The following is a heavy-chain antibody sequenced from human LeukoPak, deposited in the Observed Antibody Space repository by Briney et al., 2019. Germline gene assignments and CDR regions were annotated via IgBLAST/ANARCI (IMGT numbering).Heavy chain of an antibody. D-gene: IGHD1-1*01. J-gene: IGHJ4*02. CDR1: GGSVSSSDYY. V-gene: IGHV4-39*01. CDR2: INYSGNT. CDR3: ARSLSTTGLR. Sequence: SETLSLTCTVTGGSVSSSDYYWGWIRQPPGKGLEWIGSINYSGNTYYNPSLKNRVTISVDTSKNQFSLKLSSVTAADTAVYYCARSLSTTGLRWGQGTLVTVSS.